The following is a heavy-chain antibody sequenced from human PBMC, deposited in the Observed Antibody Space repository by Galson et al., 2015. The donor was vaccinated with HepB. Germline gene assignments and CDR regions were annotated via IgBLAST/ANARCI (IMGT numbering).Heavy chain of an antibody. CDR3: AKDHAAATYYFYAMDV. CDR2: ISGSGGST. D-gene: IGHD2-2*01. J-gene: IGHJ6*02. V-gene: IGHV3-23*01. CDR1: GFTFTAYA. Sequence: SLRLSCAASGFTFTAYAMTWVRRAPGKGLEWVSGISGSGGSTYYADSVKGRFTISRDNSKSTLYLQMSGLRAEDTAVYYCAKDHAAATYYFYAMDVWGPGTTVTVSS.